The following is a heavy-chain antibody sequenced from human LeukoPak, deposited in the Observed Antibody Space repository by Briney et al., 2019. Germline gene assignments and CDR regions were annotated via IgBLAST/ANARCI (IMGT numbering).Heavy chain of an antibody. Sequence: SETLSLTCTVSGGSISSYYWSWIRQPPGKGLEWIGYIYYSGSTNYNPSLKSRVTISVDTSKNQFSLKLSSVTAADTAVYYCARDHSPAHYYYYYGMDVWGKGTTVTVSS. V-gene: IGHV4-59*01. CDR3: ARDHSPAHYYYYYGMDV. D-gene: IGHD5-18*01. CDR1: GGSISSYY. CDR2: IYYSGST. J-gene: IGHJ6*04.